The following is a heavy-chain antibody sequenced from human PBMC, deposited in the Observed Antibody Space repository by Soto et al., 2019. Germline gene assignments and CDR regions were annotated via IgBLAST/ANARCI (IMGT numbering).Heavy chain of an antibody. J-gene: IGHJ4*02. CDR1: GFTFSSYA. CDR3: AKDHSSGSYLDY. CDR2: ISGSGGST. V-gene: IGHV3-23*01. D-gene: IGHD6-19*01. Sequence: EVQLLESGGGLVQPGGSLRLSCAASGFTFSSYAMSWVRQAPGKGLEWVSDISGSGGSTYYADSVKGRFTITRDNSKNTLYLQMNSLRAEDTAVYYCAKDHSSGSYLDYWGRGALVTVSS.